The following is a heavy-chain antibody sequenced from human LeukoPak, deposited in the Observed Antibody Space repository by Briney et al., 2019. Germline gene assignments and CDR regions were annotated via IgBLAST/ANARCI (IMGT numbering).Heavy chain of an antibody. J-gene: IGHJ4*02. D-gene: IGHD1-26*01. Sequence: GGSLRLSCAASGFTFSSYSMNWVRQAPGKGLEWVSSISSSSNYIYYADSVKGRFTISRDNAKNSLYLQMNSLRAEDTAVYYCAVEGSRHYWGQGTLVTVSS. CDR2: ISSSSNYI. CDR3: AVEGSRHY. V-gene: IGHV3-21*01. CDR1: GFTFSSYS.